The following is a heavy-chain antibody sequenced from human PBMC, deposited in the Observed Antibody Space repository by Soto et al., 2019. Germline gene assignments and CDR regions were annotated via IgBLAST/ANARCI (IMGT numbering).Heavy chain of an antibody. J-gene: IGHJ5*02. Sequence: SVKVSCKASGGTFSSYAISWVRQAPGQGLEWMGGIIPIFGTANYAQKFQGRVTITADESTSTAYMELSSLRSEDTAVYYCARSGPRTNWFDPWGQGTLVTVSS. CDR2: IIPIFGTA. CDR3: ARSGPRTNWFDP. CDR1: GGTFSSYA. V-gene: IGHV1-69*13. D-gene: IGHD3-10*01.